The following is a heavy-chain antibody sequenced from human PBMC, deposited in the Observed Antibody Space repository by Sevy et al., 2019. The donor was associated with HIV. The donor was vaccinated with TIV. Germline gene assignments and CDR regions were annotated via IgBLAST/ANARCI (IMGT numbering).Heavy chain of an antibody. D-gene: IGHD6-13*01. V-gene: IGHV1-18*01. CDR3: ARAYSSSWRYYYYGMDV. Sequence: ASVKVSCKASGYTFTSYGISWVRQPPGQGLEWMGWISAYNGNTNYAQKLQGRVTMTTDTSTSTAYMELRSLRSDDTAVYYCARAYSSSWRYYYYGMDVWGQGTTVTVSS. J-gene: IGHJ6*02. CDR1: GYTFTSYG. CDR2: ISAYNGNT.